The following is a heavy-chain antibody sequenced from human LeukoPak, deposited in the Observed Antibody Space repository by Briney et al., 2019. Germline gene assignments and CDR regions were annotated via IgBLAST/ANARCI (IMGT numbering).Heavy chain of an antibody. CDR1: GFTFNNYA. Sequence: GGSLRLSCAASGFTFNNYAMSWVRPAPGKGLEWVSSITSSGDRTFYADSVRGRFTISRDNSRSTLYLQMDSLRAEDTAVYYCAKDAYYDIAEYGGQGTLVTVSS. CDR2: ITSSGDRT. CDR3: AKDAYYDIAEY. V-gene: IGHV3-23*01. D-gene: IGHD3-9*01. J-gene: IGHJ4*02.